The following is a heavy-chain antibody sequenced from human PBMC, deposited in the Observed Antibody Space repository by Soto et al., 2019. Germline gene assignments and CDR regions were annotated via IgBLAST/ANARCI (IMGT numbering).Heavy chain of an antibody. Sequence: QVQLQESGPGLVKPSQTLSLTCTVSGGSISSGGYYWSWIRQHPGKGLEWIGYIYYSGSTYYKPSLKSRVXIXVXXXKXXXXLXXXXVXXXDXXXXXXXXXVXXWGRGTLVTVSS. CDR2: IYYSGST. CDR3: XXXXVXX. V-gene: IGHV4-31*03. J-gene: IGHJ4*02. CDR1: GGSISSGGYY.